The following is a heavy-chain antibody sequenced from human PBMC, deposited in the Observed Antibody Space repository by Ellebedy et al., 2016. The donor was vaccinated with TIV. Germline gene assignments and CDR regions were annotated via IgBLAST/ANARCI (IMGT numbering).Heavy chain of an antibody. D-gene: IGHD2-2*01. V-gene: IGHV3-9*01. Sequence: SLKISXGASGFDFDENAMHWVRQRPGKGLEWVARIAWNGAWIAYADSVKGRFTISRDNARNSLYLQMNSLRAEDTAVYNCARDFWGLGSCSSTSCLFDSWGQGTLVTVSS. J-gene: IGHJ4*02. CDR2: IAWNGAWI. CDR3: ARDFWGLGSCSSTSCLFDS. CDR1: GFDFDENA.